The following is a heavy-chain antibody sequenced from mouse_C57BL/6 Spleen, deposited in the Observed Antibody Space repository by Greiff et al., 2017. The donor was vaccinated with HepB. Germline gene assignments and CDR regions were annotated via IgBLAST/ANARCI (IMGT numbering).Heavy chain of an antibody. J-gene: IGHJ2*01. Sequence: QVQLQQSGAELVRPGTSVKVSCKASGYAFTNYLIEWVKQRPGQGLEWIGVINPGSGGTNYNEKFKGKATLTADKSSSTAYMQLSSLTSEDSAVYFCGREELGPGYWGQGTTLTVSS. CDR3: GREELGPGY. V-gene: IGHV1-54*01. D-gene: IGHD4-1*01. CDR2: INPGSGGT. CDR1: GYAFTNYL.